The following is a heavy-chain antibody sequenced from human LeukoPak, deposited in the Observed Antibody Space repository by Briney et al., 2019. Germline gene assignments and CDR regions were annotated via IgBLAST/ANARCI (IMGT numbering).Heavy chain of an antibody. V-gene: IGHV1-69*13. D-gene: IGHD7-27*01. CDR2: IIPMFGTA. J-gene: IGHJ2*01. CDR1: GGTFSSYA. CDR3: ARETLLTGDPWYFDL. Sequence: SVKVSCKGSGGTFSSYAISWVRQAPGQGLEWMGGIIPMFGTANYKQKFQGRVTITADESTSTVYMELSSLRSDDTAVYYCARETLLTGDPWYFDLWGRGTLVTVSS.